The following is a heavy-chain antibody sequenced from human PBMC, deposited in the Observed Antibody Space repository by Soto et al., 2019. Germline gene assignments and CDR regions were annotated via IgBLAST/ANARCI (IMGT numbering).Heavy chain of an antibody. V-gene: IGHV4-30-4*01. CDR3: AREGIAAAGWYYFDY. Sequence: QVQLQESGPGLVKPSQTLSLTCTVSGGSISSGDYYWSWIRQPPGKRLEWIGYMYYSGSTYYNPSLKSRVSKSVDTSKNQFSLKLSSVTAADTAVYYCAREGIAAAGWYYFDYWGQGTLVTVSS. CDR1: GGSISSGDYY. D-gene: IGHD6-13*01. J-gene: IGHJ4*02. CDR2: MYYSGST.